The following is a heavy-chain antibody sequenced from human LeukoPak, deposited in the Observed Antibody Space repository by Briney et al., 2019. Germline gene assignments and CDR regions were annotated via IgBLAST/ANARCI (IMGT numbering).Heavy chain of an antibody. Sequence: GGSLRLSCAASGFTFSSYWMHWVRQAPGKGLVWVSRINSDGSSTSYADSVKGRFTISRDNSKNTLYLQMNSLRAEDTAVYYCAKDSAPTMVRGVQLDYWGQGTLVTVSS. D-gene: IGHD3-10*01. CDR3: AKDSAPTMVRGVQLDY. CDR1: GFTFSSYW. V-gene: IGHV3-74*01. CDR2: INSDGSST. J-gene: IGHJ4*02.